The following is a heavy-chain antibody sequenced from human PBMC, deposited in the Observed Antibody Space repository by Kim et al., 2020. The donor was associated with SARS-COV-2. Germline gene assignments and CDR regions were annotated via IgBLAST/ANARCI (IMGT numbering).Heavy chain of an antibody. CDR1: GFALSNYW. D-gene: IGHD3-22*01. V-gene: IGHV3-74*03. J-gene: IGHJ5*02. CDR2: IRSDGRVI. CDR3: AKVGDYDSSGFYGFFHP. Sequence: GGSLRLSCAASGFALSNYWMNWVRQAPGKGLVWVSRIRSDGRVITYADSVKGRFTISRDNAKNTLYLQMNGLRTEDTAVYYCAKVGDYDSSGFYGFFHPWGQGTLVTVSS.